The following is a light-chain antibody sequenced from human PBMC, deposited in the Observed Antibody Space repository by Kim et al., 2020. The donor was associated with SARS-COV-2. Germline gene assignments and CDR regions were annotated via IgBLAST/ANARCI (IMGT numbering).Light chain of an antibody. Sequence: DIHMTQSPSTLSASVGDRVTITCRASESISSRLAWYEQKPEKAPKLLIYDASSLESGVPPRFSGSGSGTDFTLTITSLQPDDFATYYCQQYNTYPFTFGQGTKLEI. J-gene: IGKJ2*01. CDR2: DAS. V-gene: IGKV1-5*01. CDR3: QQYNTYPFT. CDR1: ESISSR.